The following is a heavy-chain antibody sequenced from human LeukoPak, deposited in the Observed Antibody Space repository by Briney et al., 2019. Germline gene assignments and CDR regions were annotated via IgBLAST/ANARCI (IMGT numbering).Heavy chain of an antibody. CDR3: ARPREHYDYVYHMDV. CDR2: IRYDGSNK. V-gene: IGHV3-30*02. Sequence: PGGSLRLSCAASGFTFSSYGMHWVRQAPGKGLEWVAFIRYDGSNKYYAESVKGRSTISRDNSKNTLSLQMNSLRDEDTAVYYCARPREHYDYVYHMDVWGKGTTVTISS. J-gene: IGHJ6*03. D-gene: IGHD3-16*01. CDR1: GFTFSSYG.